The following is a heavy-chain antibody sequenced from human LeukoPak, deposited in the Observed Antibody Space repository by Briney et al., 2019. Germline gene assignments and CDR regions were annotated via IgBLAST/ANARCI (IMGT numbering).Heavy chain of an antibody. Sequence: GGSLRLSCAASGFTFSSYAMNWVRQAPGKGLEWISYIGISSGNTKYADSVKGRFTVSGDNARNSLYLQMNSLRVEDTAVYYCARDHNYAFDNWGQGTLVTVSS. J-gene: IGHJ4*02. V-gene: IGHV3-48*04. CDR3: ARDHNYAFDN. CDR1: GFTFSSYA. D-gene: IGHD1-1*01. CDR2: IGISSGNT.